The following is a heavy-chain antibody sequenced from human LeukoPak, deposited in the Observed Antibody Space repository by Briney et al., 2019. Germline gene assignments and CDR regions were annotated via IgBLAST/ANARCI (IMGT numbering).Heavy chain of an antibody. D-gene: IGHD6-13*01. CDR2: IYYGGST. J-gene: IGHJ3*02. Sequence: SETLSLTCTVSGGSISSYYWSWIRQPPGKGLEWIGYIYYGGSTNYNPSLKSRVTISVDTSKNQFSLKLSSVTAADTAVYYCARAGGYSSSWYFRDAFDIWGQGTMVTVSS. V-gene: IGHV4-59*01. CDR1: GGSISSYY. CDR3: ARAGGYSSSWYFRDAFDI.